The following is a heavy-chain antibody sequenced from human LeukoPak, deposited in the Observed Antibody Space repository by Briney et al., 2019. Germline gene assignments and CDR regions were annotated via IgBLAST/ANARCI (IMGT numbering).Heavy chain of an antibody. V-gene: IGHV3-33*01. CDR3: ARDGLSWQVRYDCWSGYDKYGMDV. D-gene: IGHD3-3*01. Sequence: GRSLRLACAASGFTFGSYGMHWVRQAPGKGLEWVAVIWYDGRNKYYADSVKGRFTISRDNSKNTLYLQMNSLRAEDTAVYYCARDGLSWQVRYDCWSGYDKYGMDVWGQGTTVTVSS. CDR1: GFTFGSYG. CDR2: IWYDGRNK. J-gene: IGHJ6*02.